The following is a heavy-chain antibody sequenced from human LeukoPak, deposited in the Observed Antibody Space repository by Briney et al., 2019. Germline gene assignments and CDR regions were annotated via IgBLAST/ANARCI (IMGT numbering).Heavy chain of an antibody. J-gene: IGHJ6*02. CDR3: AREVGIVVVDGMDV. CDR1: GYTFTSYG. V-gene: IGHV1-8*01. D-gene: IGHD2-21*01. Sequence: ASVKVSCKASGYTFTSYGINWVRQATGQGLEWMGWMNPNSGNTGYAQKFQGRVTMTRNTSISTAYMELSSLRSEDTAVYYCAREVGIVVVDGMDVWGQGTTVTVSS. CDR2: MNPNSGNT.